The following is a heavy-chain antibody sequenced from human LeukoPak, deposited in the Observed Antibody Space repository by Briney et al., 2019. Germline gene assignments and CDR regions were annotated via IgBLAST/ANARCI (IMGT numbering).Heavy chain of an antibody. J-gene: IGHJ4*02. CDR2: LNQDGGHK. V-gene: IGHV3-7*01. CDR1: GFTFSNYW. D-gene: IGHD1-7*01. CDR3: ARVNPTNWNYFY. Sequence: QSGGSLRLSCAASGFTFSNYWMSWVRQAPGKGLEWVAFLNQDGGHKYYVDSVKGRFTISRDNAKNSLYLQMNSLRAEDTAVYYCARVNPTNWNYFYWGQGTLVTVSS.